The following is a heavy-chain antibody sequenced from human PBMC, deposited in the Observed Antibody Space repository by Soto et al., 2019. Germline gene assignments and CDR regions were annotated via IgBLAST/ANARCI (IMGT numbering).Heavy chain of an antibody. CDR1: GGTFSSYA. CDR2: IIPIFGTA. V-gene: IGHV1-69*12. Sequence: QVQLVQSGAEVKKPGSSVKVSCKASGGTFSSYAISWVRQAPGQGLEWMGGIIPIFGTANYAQKFQGRVTITADEFTSTAYMELSSLRSEDTAVYYCARVVGGYNWNYVSFDPWGQGTLVTVSS. D-gene: IGHD1-7*01. CDR3: ARVVGGYNWNYVSFDP. J-gene: IGHJ5*02.